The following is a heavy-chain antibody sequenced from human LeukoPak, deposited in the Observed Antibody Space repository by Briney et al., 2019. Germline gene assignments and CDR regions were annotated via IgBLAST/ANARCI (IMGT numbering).Heavy chain of an antibody. CDR3: ARDRASGWYYWFDP. Sequence: GGSLRLSCAASGFTFSDYYMSWVRQAPGKGLEWVANIKQDGSEKYYVDSVKGRFTISRDNAKNSLYLQMNSLRAEDTAVYYCARDRASGWYYWFDPWGQGTLVTVSS. CDR2: IKQDGSEK. CDR1: GFTFSDYY. D-gene: IGHD6-19*01. J-gene: IGHJ5*02. V-gene: IGHV3-7*01.